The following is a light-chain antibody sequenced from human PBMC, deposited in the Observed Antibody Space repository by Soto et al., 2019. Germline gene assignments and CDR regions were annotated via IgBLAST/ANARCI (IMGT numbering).Light chain of an antibody. J-gene: IGKJ4*01. CDR2: DAS. CDR1: RSVGDN. V-gene: IGKV3-15*01. CDR3: HQHHDWPPIT. Sequence: TVMTQSPAALSLSPGDRASLSCRASRSVGDNLAWYQVRPGQSPRLLIFDASTRATGVPVRFTGSGSGTEFTLTISRLQSNDLATYDCHQHHDWPPITFGGGTKV.